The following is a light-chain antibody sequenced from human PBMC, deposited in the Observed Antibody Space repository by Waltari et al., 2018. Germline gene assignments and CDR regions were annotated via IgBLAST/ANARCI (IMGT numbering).Light chain of an antibody. V-gene: IGLV1-51*02. CDR1: SSNIGNHY. Sequence: QSVLPPPPSVSAAPGQNVTIPCAGSSSNIGNHYVSCYQHLPLTAPKPLIDEKKTRPSAIPDRYAGSKSGTSVTLAITGRQSGDEAVYYCGTWDTSLRTVFGGGTKVTAL. J-gene: IGLJ2*01. CDR3: GTWDTSLRTV. CDR2: EKK.